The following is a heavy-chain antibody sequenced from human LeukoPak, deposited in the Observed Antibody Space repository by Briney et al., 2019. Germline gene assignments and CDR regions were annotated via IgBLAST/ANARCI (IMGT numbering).Heavy chain of an antibody. CDR1: GFTFSSYG. Sequence: PGGSLRLSCAASGFTFSSYGMHWVRQAPGKGLEWVTFLQYDGSNGYYADSVRGRFTISRDNSKNTLYLQMNSLRADDTAVYYCASSGNYHTYYFDYWGQGTLVTVSS. CDR3: ASSGNYHTYYFDY. CDR2: LQYDGSNG. D-gene: IGHD1-26*01. V-gene: IGHV3-30*02. J-gene: IGHJ4*02.